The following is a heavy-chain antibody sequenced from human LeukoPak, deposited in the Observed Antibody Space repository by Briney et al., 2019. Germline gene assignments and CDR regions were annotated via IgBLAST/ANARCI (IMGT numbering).Heavy chain of an antibody. D-gene: IGHD2-2*01. J-gene: IGHJ4*02. V-gene: IGHV1-69*04. CDR2: IIPILGIA. CDR1: GGTFSSYA. CDR3: ARSPYIVVVPAATQTFDY. Sequence: ASVKVSCKASGGTFSSYAISWVRQAPGQGLKWMGRIIPILGIANYAQKFQGRVTITADKSTSTAYMELSSLRSEDTAVYYCARSPYIVVVPAATQTFDYWGQGTLVTVSS.